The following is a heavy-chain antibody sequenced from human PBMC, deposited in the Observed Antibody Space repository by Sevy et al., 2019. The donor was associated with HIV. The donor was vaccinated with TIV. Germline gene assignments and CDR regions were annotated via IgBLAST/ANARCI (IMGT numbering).Heavy chain of an antibody. CDR2: ISSDGNSI. D-gene: IGHD3-10*01. CDR1: GLSFSSNW. Sequence: GGSLRLSCAASGLSFSSNWMHWVRQVPGKGLLWVARISSDGNSITYAHSVEGRFTISRDNAKDVLYLQMNSLKADDTALYYCVRDQGTHYYYAMDVWGQGTMVTVSS. CDR3: VRDQGTHYYYAMDV. V-gene: IGHV3-74*03. J-gene: IGHJ6*02.